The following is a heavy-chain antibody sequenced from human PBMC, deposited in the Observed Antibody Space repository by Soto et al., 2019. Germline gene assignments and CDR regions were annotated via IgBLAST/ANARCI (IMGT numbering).Heavy chain of an antibody. D-gene: IGHD6-13*01. Sequence: ASVKVSCKASGYTFTGYYMHWVRQAPGQGLEWMGWINPNSGGTNYAQKFQGWVTMTRDTSISTAYMELRRLRSDDTDVYYCARGLAAAGTYGMDLWGQATTVTVSS. CDR1: GYTFTGYY. CDR3: ARGLAAAGTYGMDL. J-gene: IGHJ6*02. V-gene: IGHV1-2*04. CDR2: INPNSGGT.